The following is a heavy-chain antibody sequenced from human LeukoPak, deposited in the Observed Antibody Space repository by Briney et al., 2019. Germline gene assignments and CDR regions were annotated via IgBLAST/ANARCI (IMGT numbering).Heavy chain of an antibody. CDR1: GFTFSSYG. V-gene: IGHV3-30*02. CDR2: IRYDGSNK. J-gene: IGHJ4*02. D-gene: IGHD2-8*01. Sequence: PGGSLRLSCAASGFTFSSYGMHGVRQAPGKGLEGVAFIRYDGSNKYYADSVKGRFTISRDNSKNTLYLQMNSLRAEDTAVYYCAKDEGIVLMVYALSIDYWGQGTLVTVSS. CDR3: AKDEGIVLMVYALSIDY.